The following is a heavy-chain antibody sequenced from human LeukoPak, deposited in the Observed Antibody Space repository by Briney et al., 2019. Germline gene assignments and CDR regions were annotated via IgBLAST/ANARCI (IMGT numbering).Heavy chain of an antibody. CDR3: AIHYDY. CDR1: GFTFDDYA. Sequence: GRSLRLSCAASGFTFDDYAMHWVRQAPGKGLEWVSGISWNSGSIGYADSVKGRFTISRDNSKNTLYLQMNSLRAEDTAVYYCAIHYDYWGQGTLVTVSS. CDR2: ISWNSGSI. J-gene: IGHJ4*02. V-gene: IGHV3-9*01.